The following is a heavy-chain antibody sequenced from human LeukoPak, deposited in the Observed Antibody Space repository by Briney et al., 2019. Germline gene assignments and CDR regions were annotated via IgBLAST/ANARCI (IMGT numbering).Heavy chain of an antibody. CDR3: ARGSSGWYEGVDY. V-gene: IGHV1-8*01. CDR2: MNPNSGNT. CDR1: GYTFTSYD. J-gene: IGHJ4*02. Sequence: GASVKVSCKASGYTFTSYDINWVRQATGQGLEWMGWMNPNSGNTGYAQKFQGRVTMTRNTSISTAYMERSSLSAEDTAVYYCARGSSGWYEGVDYWGQGTLVTVSS. D-gene: IGHD6-19*01.